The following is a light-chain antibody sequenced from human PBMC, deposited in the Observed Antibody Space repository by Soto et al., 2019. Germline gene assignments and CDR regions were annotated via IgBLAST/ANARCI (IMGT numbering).Light chain of an antibody. CDR3: CLHAGSSTFYV. J-gene: IGLJ1*01. V-gene: IGLV2-11*01. CDR2: DVT. Sequence: QSVLTQPRSVSGSPGQSVAISCAGTSSDVGGYNYVSWYQQHPGKAPKLMIYDVTKRPSGVPDRFSGSKSGNTASLTISGLQAEDEADYYCCLHAGSSTFYVFGIGTKVTVL. CDR1: SSDVGGYNY.